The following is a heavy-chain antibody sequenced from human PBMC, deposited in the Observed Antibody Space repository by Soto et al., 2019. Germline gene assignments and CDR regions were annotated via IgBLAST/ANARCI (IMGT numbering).Heavy chain of an antibody. CDR2: IIPIFGTA. CDR1: GGTFSSYA. CDR3: ASHWGQTKRYYYYGMDV. J-gene: IGHJ6*02. Sequence: VQLVQSGAEVKKRGSSVKVSCKASGGTFSSYAISWVRQAPGQGLEWMGGIIPIFGTADYAQNFQGRVTITADESTSTAYMELSSLRSEDTAVYYCASHWGQTKRYYYYGMDVWGQGTTVTVSS. V-gene: IGHV1-69*12. D-gene: IGHD7-27*01.